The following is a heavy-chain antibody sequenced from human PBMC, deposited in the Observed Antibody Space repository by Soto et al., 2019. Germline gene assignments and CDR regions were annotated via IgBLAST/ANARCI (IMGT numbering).Heavy chain of an antibody. V-gene: IGHV1-46*03. CDR2: INPSVAST. J-gene: IGHJ4*02. D-gene: IGHD4-17*01. CDR3: ARGRGDGENVPSD. CDR1: GDRFPNNY. Sequence: QVQLVQSGTEVRKPGASVKVSCKASGDRFPNNYIHWVRQAPGQGLEWMGMINPSVASTSYAQRFQGRVTVTRDTSTTTVYMELGRLRSDDTAVYYCARGRGDGENVPSDWGQGTLVTVSS.